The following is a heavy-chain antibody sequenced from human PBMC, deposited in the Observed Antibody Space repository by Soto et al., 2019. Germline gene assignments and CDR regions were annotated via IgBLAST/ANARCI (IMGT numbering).Heavy chain of an antibody. CDR1: GGTFSSYT. V-gene: IGHV1-69*02. Sequence: ASVKVSCKASGGTFSSYTISWVRQAPGQGLEWMGRIIPILGIANYAQKFQGRVTITADKSTSTAYMELSSLRSEDTAVYYCARVGYCSSTSCYVGGAFDIWGQGTMVTVSS. D-gene: IGHD2-2*01. J-gene: IGHJ3*02. CDR3: ARVGYCSSTSCYVGGAFDI. CDR2: IIPILGIA.